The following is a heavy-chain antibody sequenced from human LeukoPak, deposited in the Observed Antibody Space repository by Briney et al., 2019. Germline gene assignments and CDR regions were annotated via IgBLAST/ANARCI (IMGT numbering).Heavy chain of an antibody. CDR3: AREGGDCGGDCLDAFDI. CDR1: GYSFTSYW. V-gene: IGHV5-51*01. D-gene: IGHD2-21*02. CDR2: IYPGDSDT. Sequence: GESLKISCKGSGYSFTSYWIGWVRQMPGKGLEWMGIIYPGDSDTRYSPSFQGQVTISADKSISTAYLQWSSLKASDTTMYYCAREGGDCGGDCLDAFDIWGQGTMVTVSS. J-gene: IGHJ3*02.